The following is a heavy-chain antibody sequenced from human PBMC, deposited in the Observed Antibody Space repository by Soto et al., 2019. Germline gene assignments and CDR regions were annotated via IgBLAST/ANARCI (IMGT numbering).Heavy chain of an antibody. V-gene: IGHV1-69*12. CDR2: ISPMYGTT. J-gene: IGHJ4*02. D-gene: IGHD1-1*01. CDR3: ARIGTLDWIDDY. Sequence: QVQLVQYGAEVKKPGSSVKVSCRASGGTFRSCVTSWVRQAHGQGLEWLGGISPMYGTTYYAQTFQGRVTISADESTSTAFMELSSLRSEDTAVYYCARIGTLDWIDDYWGQGTLVTVSS. CDR1: GGTFRSCV.